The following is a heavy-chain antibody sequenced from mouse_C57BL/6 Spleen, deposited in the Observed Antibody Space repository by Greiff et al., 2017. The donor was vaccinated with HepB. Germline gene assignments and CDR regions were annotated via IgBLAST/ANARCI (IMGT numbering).Heavy chain of an antibody. J-gene: IGHJ1*03. CDR1: GYTFTEYT. CDR2: FYPGSGSI. CDR3: ARHEENYYGSSYWYFDV. D-gene: IGHD1-1*01. V-gene: IGHV1-62-2*01. Sequence: VKLMESGAELVKPGASVKLSCKASGYTFTEYTIHWVKQRSGQGLEWIGWFYPGSGSIKYNEKFKDKATLTADKSSSTVYMEHSRLTSEDSAVYFCARHEENYYGSSYWYFDVWGTGTTVTVSS.